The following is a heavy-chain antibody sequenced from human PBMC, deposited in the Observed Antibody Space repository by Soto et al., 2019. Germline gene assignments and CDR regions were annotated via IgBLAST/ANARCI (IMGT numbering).Heavy chain of an antibody. V-gene: IGHV5-51*01. CDR3: ARSISNPISYYYYYGMDV. CDR1: GYSFTRYW. Sequence: GESLKISCKGSGYSFTRYWIGWVRQMPGEGLEWMGIVYTGDFDTRYSPSFQGQVTISADKSISTAYLQWSSLKASDTAMYYCARSISNPISYYYYYGMDVWGQGTTVTVSS. J-gene: IGHJ6*02. D-gene: IGHD4-4*01. CDR2: VYTGDFDT.